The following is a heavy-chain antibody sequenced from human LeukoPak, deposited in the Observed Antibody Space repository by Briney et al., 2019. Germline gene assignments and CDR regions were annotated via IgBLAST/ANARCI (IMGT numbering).Heavy chain of an antibody. CDR2: IKQDGSEK. CDR3: ASFDLDFWSGYRNDY. D-gene: IGHD3-3*01. Sequence: GGSLSLSCAASGFTFSSYWMSWVRQAPGKGLEWVANIKQDGSEKYYVDSVKGRFTISRDNAKNTMYLQMNSLRAEDTAVYYCASFDLDFWSGYRNDYWGQGTLVTVSS. J-gene: IGHJ4*02. CDR1: GFTFSSYW. V-gene: IGHV3-7*01.